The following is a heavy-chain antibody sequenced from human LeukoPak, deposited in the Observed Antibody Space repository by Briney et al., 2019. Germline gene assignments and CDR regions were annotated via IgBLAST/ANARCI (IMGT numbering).Heavy chain of an antibody. CDR2: INHSGGT. D-gene: IGHD6-6*01. J-gene: IGHJ4*02. V-gene: IGHV4-34*01. CDR1: GGSFSGYY. Sequence: SETLSLTCAVYGGSFSGYYWSWIRQPPGKGLEWIGEINHSGGTNYNPSLKSRVTISVDTSKNQFSLKLSSVTAADTAVYYCARWAIAARPWGYYFDYWGQGTLVTVSS. CDR3: ARWAIAARPWGYYFDY.